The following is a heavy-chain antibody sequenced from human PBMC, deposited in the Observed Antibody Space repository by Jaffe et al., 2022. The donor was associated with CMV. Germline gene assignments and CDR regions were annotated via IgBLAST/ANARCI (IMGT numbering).Heavy chain of an antibody. CDR3: ARRPPTIWGYAGRDWFDP. V-gene: IGHV4-34*01. CDR1: GGSFSGYY. D-gene: IGHD2-2*02. J-gene: IGHJ5*02. CDR2: INHSGST. Sequence: QVQLQQWGAGLLKPSETLSLTCAVYGGSFSGYYWSWIRQPPGKGLEWIGEINHSGSTNYNPSLKSRVTISVDTSKNQFSLKLSSVTAADTAVYYCARRPPTIWGYAGRDWFDPWGQGTLVTVSS.